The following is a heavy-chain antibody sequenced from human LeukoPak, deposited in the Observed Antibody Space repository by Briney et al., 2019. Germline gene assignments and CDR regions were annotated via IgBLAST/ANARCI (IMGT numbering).Heavy chain of an antibody. D-gene: IGHD3-22*01. CDR1: GFTFSSYS. V-gene: IGHV3-48*02. J-gene: IGHJ4*02. CDR3: ARNTVNYYDSSGPADY. CDR2: ISSSSSTI. Sequence: GGSLRLSCAASGFTFSSYSMNWVRQAPGKGLEWVSYISSSSSTIYYADSVKGRFTISRDNAKNSLYLQMNSLRDEDTAVYYCARNTVNYYDSSGPADYWGQGTLVTVSS.